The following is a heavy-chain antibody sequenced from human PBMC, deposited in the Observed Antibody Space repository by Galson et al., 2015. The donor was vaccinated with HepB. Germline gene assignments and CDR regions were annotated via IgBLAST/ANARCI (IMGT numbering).Heavy chain of an antibody. CDR3: ARRAGDSSWYADY. CDR2: IYPADSDS. D-gene: IGHD6-13*01. CDR1: GYSFTSHW. J-gene: IGHJ4*02. V-gene: IGHV5-51*01. Sequence: QSGAEVKKPGESLKISCQGSGYSFTSHWIGWVRQMPGKGLEWMGIIYPADSDSRYNPSLQGQVTISADKSISTAFLQWSSLKASDTAMYYCARRAGDSSWYADYWGQGTLVTVSS.